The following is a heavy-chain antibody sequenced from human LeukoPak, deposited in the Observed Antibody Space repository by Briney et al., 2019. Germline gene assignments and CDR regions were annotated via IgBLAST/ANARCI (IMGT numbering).Heavy chain of an antibody. Sequence: KPSETLSLTCTVSGDSISNYYWSWIRQPPGKGLEWIGYIYYSGSTNYNPSLNSRVTISVDTSKNQFSLKLSSVTAADTAVYYCARYRNEALFAFDIWGQGTMVTVSS. D-gene: IGHD1-14*01. J-gene: IGHJ3*02. CDR1: GDSISNYY. CDR2: IYYSGST. CDR3: ARYRNEALFAFDI. V-gene: IGHV4-59*01.